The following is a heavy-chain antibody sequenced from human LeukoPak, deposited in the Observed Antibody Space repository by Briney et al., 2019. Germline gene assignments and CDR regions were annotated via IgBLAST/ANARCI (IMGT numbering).Heavy chain of an antibody. CDR1: RFTFSSYA. D-gene: IGHD6-19*01. V-gene: IGHV3-23*01. CDR2: ISGSGGST. J-gene: IGHJ4*02. Sequence: GGSLRLSCAASRFTFSSYAMSWVRQAPGKGLEWVSAISGSGGSTYYADSVKGRFTISRDNAKNSLYLQLNSLRAEDTALYYCARARGIAVADLWGQGTLVTVSS. CDR3: ARARGIAVADL.